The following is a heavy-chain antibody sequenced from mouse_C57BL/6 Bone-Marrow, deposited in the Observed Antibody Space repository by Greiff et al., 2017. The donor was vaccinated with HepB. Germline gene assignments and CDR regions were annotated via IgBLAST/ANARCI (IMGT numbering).Heavy chain of an antibody. J-gene: IGHJ3*01. D-gene: IGHD2-10*02. CDR2: ISSGSSTI. CDR1: GFTFSDYG. Sequence: EVKLKESGGGLVKPGGSLKLSCAASGFTFSDYGMHWVRQAPEKGLEWVAYISSGSSTIYYADTVKGRFTISRDNAKNTLFLQMTSLRSEDTAMYYCANLEEFAYWGQGTLVTVSA. CDR3: ANLEEFAY. V-gene: IGHV5-17*01.